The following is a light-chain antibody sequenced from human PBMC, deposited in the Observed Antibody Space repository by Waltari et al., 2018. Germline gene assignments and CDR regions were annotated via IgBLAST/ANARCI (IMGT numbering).Light chain of an antibody. Sequence: SSELTQDPAVSVALGQTVRITCQGDSLRSYYASWYQQKPGQAPVLVIYGKNNRPSGIPDRFSGSSSGNTASLTITGAQAEDEADYYCNSRDSSGNHLGVFGGGTKLTAL. J-gene: IGLJ3*02. V-gene: IGLV3-19*01. CDR1: SLRSYY. CDR3: NSRDSSGNHLGV. CDR2: GKN.